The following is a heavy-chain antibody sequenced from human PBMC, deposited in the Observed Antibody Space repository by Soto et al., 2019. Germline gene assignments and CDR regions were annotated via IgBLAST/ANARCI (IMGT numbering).Heavy chain of an antibody. CDR2: IYYSGST. Sequence: QLQLQESGPGLVKPSETLSLTCTVSGGSISSSSYYWGWIRQPPGKGLEWIGSIYYSGSTYYNPSLKSRVTISVDTSKNQFSLKLSSVTAADTAVYYCVRHAPSYDYIWGSYRLEYFQHWGQGTLVTVSS. D-gene: IGHD3-16*02. V-gene: IGHV4-39*01. J-gene: IGHJ1*01. CDR1: GGSISSSSYY. CDR3: VRHAPSYDYIWGSYRLEYFQH.